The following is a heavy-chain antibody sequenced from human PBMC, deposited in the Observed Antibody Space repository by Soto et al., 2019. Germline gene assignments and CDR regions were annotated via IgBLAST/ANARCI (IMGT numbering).Heavy chain of an antibody. CDR3: ARHGPLTNNGNQLHY. CDR1: GGSISRSPYY. CDR2: IYYNGNT. D-gene: IGHD1-1*01. V-gene: IGHV4-39*01. J-gene: IGHJ4*02. Sequence: QLQLQESGPGLVKPSETLSLTCTVSGGSISRSPYYWAWIRQPPGKGLQWIGNIYYNGNTFYNPSLKSRVTISIDTSTSQFSLGLGSVTASDTAVYYCARHGPLTNNGNQLHYWGQGTLVTVSS.